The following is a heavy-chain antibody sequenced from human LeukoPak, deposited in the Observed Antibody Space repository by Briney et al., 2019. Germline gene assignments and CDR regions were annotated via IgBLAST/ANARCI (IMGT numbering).Heavy chain of an antibody. Sequence: LSLTCTVSGGSISSYYWSWIRQAPGKGLEWVSYISSNSSYTNCADSVKGRFTISRDNAKNSLYLQMNSLRAEDTAVYYCARARERKHYDYWGQGTLVTVSS. CDR3: ARARERKHYDY. D-gene: IGHD1-26*01. CDR1: GGSISSYY. J-gene: IGHJ4*02. CDR2: ISSNSSYT. V-gene: IGHV3-11*05.